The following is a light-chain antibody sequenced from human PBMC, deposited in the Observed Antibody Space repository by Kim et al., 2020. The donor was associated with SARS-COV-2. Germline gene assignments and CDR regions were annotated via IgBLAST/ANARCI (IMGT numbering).Light chain of an antibody. Sequence: SYELTQPPSVSVSPGQTASITCSGDKLGDKYACWYQQKPGQSPVLVIYQDSKRPSGIPERFSGSNSGNTAALTISGTQAMDEADYYCQAWDSSTPLVFGG. CDR1: KLGDKY. CDR3: QAWDSSTPLV. CDR2: QDS. J-gene: IGLJ3*02. V-gene: IGLV3-1*01.